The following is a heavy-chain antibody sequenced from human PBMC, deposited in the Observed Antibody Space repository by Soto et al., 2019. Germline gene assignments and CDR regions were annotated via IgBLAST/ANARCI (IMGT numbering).Heavy chain of an antibody. J-gene: IGHJ6*02. CDR1: GGTFSSYA. V-gene: IGHV1-69*13. D-gene: IGHD6-19*01. Sequence: ASVKVSCKASGGTFSSYAISWVRQAPGQGLEWMGGIIPIFGTANYAQKFQGRVTITADESTSTAYMELSSLRSEDTAVYYCASKGTQNSSGFYYYYYSMDVWGQGTTVTVSS. CDR3: ASKGTQNSSGFYYYYYSMDV. CDR2: IIPIFGTA.